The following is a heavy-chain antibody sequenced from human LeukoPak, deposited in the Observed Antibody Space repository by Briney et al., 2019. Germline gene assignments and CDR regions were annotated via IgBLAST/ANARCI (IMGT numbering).Heavy chain of an antibody. CDR1: GGSISSYY. CDR3: ARLPSDYFDY. J-gene: IGHJ4*02. Sequence: SETLSLTCTVSGGSISSYYWSWIRQPPGKGLKWIGYIYYSGSTNYNPSLKSRVTISVDTSKNQFSLKLSSVTAADTAVYYCARLPSDYFDYWGQGTLVTVSS. CDR2: IYYSGST. V-gene: IGHV4-59*08. D-gene: IGHD1-26*01.